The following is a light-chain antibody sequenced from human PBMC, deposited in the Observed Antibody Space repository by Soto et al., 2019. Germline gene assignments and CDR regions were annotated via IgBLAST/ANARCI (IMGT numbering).Light chain of an antibody. J-gene: IGLJ2*01. CDR3: ESYARSLRVV. CDR1: SSNIGAGYD. V-gene: IGLV1-40*01. Sequence: QSVLTQPPSVSGAPGQRVTISCTGSSSNIGAGYDVHWYQQLPGTAPKLLIYGNSNRPSGVPDRFSGSKSGTSASLAITGLQAEDEADYYCESYARSLRVVFGGGTKLTVL. CDR2: GNS.